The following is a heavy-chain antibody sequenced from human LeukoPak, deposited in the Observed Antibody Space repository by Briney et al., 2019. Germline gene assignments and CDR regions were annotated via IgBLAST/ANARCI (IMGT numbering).Heavy chain of an antibody. Sequence: SETLSLTCTVSGGSISSGGYYWSWIRQHPGKGLEWIGYIYYSGSTYYNPSLKSRVTISVDTSKNQFSLKLSSVTAADTAVYYCARHSLVGSGYYFDYWGQGTLVTVSS. CDR1: GGSISSGGYY. CDR3: ARHSLVGSGYYFDY. V-gene: IGHV4-31*03. D-gene: IGHD2-21*01. CDR2: IYYSGST. J-gene: IGHJ4*02.